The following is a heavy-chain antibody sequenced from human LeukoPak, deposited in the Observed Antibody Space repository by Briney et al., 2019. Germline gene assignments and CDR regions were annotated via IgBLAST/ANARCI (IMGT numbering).Heavy chain of an antibody. CDR1: GDSVSSNSAA. J-gene: IGHJ6*02. CDR3: ARDAYYDFWSGYYYYGMDV. CDR2: TYYRSKWYN. D-gene: IGHD3-3*01. V-gene: IGHV6-1*01. Sequence: SQTLSLTCAISGDSVSSNSAAWNWIRQSPSRGLEWLGRTYYRSKWYNDYAVSVKSRITINPDTSKNQFSLQLNSVTPEDTAVYYCARDAYYDFWSGYYYYGMDVWGQGTTVTVSS.